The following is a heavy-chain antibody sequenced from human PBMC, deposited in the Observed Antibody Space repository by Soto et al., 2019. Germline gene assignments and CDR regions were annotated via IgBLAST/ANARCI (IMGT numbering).Heavy chain of an antibody. D-gene: IGHD6-19*01. CDR1: GYSFTSYW. CDR2: IYPGDSDT. V-gene: IGHV5-51*01. Sequence: GESLKISCKGSGYSFTSYWIGWVRQMPGKGLDRVGIIYPGDSDTRYSPSFQGQVTISADKSITTTYLQWSSLKASDTAIYYCARLFDTSGWYDYWGQGTLVTVSS. J-gene: IGHJ4*02. CDR3: ARLFDTSGWYDY.